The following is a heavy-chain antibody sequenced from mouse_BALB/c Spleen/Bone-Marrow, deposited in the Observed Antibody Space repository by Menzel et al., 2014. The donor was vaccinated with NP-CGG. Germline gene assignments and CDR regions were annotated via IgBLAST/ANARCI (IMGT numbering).Heavy chain of an antibody. J-gene: IGHJ4*01. Sequence: QVQLQQSGPELVKPGASVKISCTASGYAFSSSWMNWVKQRPGQGLEWIGRIYPGDGDTKYNGKFKGKATLTADKSSSTAYMQLRSLTSVDSAVYVRARSDGYRNRDYWGQGTSVTVSS. V-gene: IGHV1-82*01. CDR2: IYPGDGDT. D-gene: IGHD2-3*01. CDR3: ARSDGYRNRDY. CDR1: GYAFSSSW.